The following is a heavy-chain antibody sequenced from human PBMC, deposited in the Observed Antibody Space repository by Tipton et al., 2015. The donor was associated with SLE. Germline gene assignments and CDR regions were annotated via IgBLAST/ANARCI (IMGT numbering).Heavy chain of an antibody. J-gene: IGHJ6*03. CDR3: YYYYMDV. CDR1: GGSFSGYY. Sequence: TLSLTCAVYGGSFSGYYWSWIRQPPGTGLEWIGEINHSGSTNYNPSLKSRVTISVDTAVYYCARIVTYYDFWSGPGKVYYYYYMDVWGKGTTVTVTS. CDR2: INHSGST. D-gene: IGHD3-3*01. V-gene: IGHV4-34*01.